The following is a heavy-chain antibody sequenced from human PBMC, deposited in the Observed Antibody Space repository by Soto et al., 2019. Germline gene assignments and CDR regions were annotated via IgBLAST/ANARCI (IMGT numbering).Heavy chain of an antibody. Sequence: QVQLVQSGAEVKKPGSSVKVSCKASGGTFSSYAISWVRQAPGQVLEWMGGIIPIFGTANYAQKFKGRVTITADESTSTADMELCSLRAEDTAVYYCAREGASGSHSGYWGQGTLVTVSS. D-gene: IGHD3-22*01. J-gene: IGHJ4*02. CDR3: AREGASGSHSGY. CDR1: GGTFSSYA. V-gene: IGHV1-69*01. CDR2: IIPIFGTA.